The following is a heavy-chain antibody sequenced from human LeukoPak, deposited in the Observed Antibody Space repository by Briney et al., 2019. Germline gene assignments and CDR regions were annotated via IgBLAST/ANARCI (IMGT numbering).Heavy chain of an antibody. Sequence: PGGSLRLSCVAPGFIFSSYGMHWVRQAPGKGLVWVSRINNDGSNTNYADSVKGRFTISRDNAKNTLYLQMNSLRAEDTAVYYCARGSGGGTYELNYWGQGTLVTVSS. J-gene: IGHJ4*02. CDR2: INNDGSNT. D-gene: IGHD3-16*01. CDR1: GFIFSSYG. V-gene: IGHV3-74*01. CDR3: ARGSGGGTYELNY.